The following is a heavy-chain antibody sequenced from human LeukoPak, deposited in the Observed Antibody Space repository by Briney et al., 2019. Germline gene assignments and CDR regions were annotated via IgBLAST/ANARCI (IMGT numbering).Heavy chain of an antibody. J-gene: IGHJ4*02. CDR2: VSGSGGST. CDR1: GFTFSGVA. D-gene: IGHD4-23*01. CDR3: ASGDYGGGFDY. V-gene: IGHV3-23*01. Sequence: QSGGSLRLSCAAPGFTFSGVAMSWVRQAPGEGLEWVSVVSGSGGSTRYADSVKGRFTISRDNAKNTLYLQMNSLRAEDTAVYYCASGDYGGGFDYWGQGTLVTVSS.